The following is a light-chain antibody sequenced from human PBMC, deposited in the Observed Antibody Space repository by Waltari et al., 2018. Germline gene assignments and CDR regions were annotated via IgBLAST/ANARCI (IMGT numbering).Light chain of an antibody. CDR3: QQYNSYWT. J-gene: IGKJ1*01. CDR1: QSISDW. CDR2: DAS. V-gene: IGKV1-5*01. Sequence: DIQMTQSPSTLSASVGDRVTITSRASQSISDWLAWYQQKPGKAPKVLIYDASTLESGVPSRFSGSGSGTDFSLTISSLQPDDFATYYCQQYNSYWTFGQGTKVEIK.